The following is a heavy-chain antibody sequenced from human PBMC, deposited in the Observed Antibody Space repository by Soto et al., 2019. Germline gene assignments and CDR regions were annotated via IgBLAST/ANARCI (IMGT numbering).Heavy chain of an antibody. Sequence: SLQVSWQASVSALSSYGSVCVRQAPGQGLEWMGWISAYNGNTNYAQKLQGRVTMTTDTSTSTAYMELRSLRSDDTAVYYCARDKGPHTIFGVVNWFDPWGQGTLVTVSS. J-gene: IGHJ5*02. CDR2: ISAYNGNT. CDR1: VSALSSYG. V-gene: IGHV1-18*01. D-gene: IGHD3-3*01. CDR3: ARDKGPHTIFGVVNWFDP.